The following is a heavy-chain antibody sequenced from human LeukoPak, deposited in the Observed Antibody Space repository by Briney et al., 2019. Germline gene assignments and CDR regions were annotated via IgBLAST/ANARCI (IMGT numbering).Heavy chain of an antibody. V-gene: IGHV3-48*01. J-gene: IGHJ4*02. CDR1: GFTFSDYS. D-gene: IGHD5-24*01. Sequence: GGSLRLSCAASGFTFSDYSMNWVRQAPGKGLEWIPYIGIDSGNTNYADSVKGRFTISGDKAKNSLYLQMNSLRVGDTAVYYCARDYKYAFDNWGQGTLVTVSS. CDR3: ARDYKYAFDN. CDR2: IGIDSGNT.